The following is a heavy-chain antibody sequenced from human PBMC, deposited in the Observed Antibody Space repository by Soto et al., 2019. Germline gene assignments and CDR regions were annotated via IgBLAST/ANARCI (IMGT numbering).Heavy chain of an antibody. Sequence: EESLRVSWSASGCTFSSYAMHWVRQAPGKGLEYVSAISSNGGSTYYADSVKVRFTISTDNSKNTLYLQMSSLRAPDTAVHSCVTVPNGNWGQGPLVNLSS. CDR2: ISSNGGST. CDR3: VTVPNGN. D-gene: IGHD1-1*01. J-gene: IGHJ4*02. CDR1: GCTFSSYA. V-gene: IGHV3-64D*06.